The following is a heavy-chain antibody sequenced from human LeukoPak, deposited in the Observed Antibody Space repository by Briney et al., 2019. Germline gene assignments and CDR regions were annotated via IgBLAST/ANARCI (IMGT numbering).Heavy chain of an antibody. D-gene: IGHD3-3*01. CDR1: GGSISSHY. J-gene: IGHJ5*02. V-gene: IGHV4-59*11. Sequence: SETLSLTCTVSGGSISSHYWSWIQQPPGKGLEWIGYIYYSGSTNYNPSLKSRVTISVDTSKNQFSLKLSSVTAADTAVYYCAREYDFWSGYYSVGWFDPWGQGTLVTVSS. CDR3: AREYDFWSGYYSVGWFDP. CDR2: IYYSGST.